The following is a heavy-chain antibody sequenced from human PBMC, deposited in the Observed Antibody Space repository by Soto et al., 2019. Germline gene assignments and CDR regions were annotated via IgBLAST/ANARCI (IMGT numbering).Heavy chain of an antibody. D-gene: IGHD2-2*01. CDR1: GFTFSSYA. V-gene: IGHV3-23*01. Sequence: GGSLRLSCAASGFTFSSYAMSWVRQAPGKGLEWVSVISGSDDSTYYADSVKGRFTISRDNSKNTLYLQMNSLRAEDTAAYYCAKDAEPSGTSSLEFDYWGQGTLVTVSS. CDR3: AKDAEPSGTSSLEFDY. J-gene: IGHJ4*02. CDR2: ISGSDDST.